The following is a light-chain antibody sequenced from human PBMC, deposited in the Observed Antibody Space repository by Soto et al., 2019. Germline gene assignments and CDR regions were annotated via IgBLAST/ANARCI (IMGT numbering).Light chain of an antibody. CDR1: QSINTW. CDR2: KAS. J-gene: IGKJ2*01. V-gene: IGKV1-5*03. Sequence: DIQMTQSPSTLSASVGDRVTITCRASQSINTWLAWYQQKPGKAPKLLIYKASSLGGGVPSRFSGSGSGTEFILNISSLEPDDFAVYYCQQYNSHSSYTVGQGTKLEIK. CDR3: QQYNSHSSYT.